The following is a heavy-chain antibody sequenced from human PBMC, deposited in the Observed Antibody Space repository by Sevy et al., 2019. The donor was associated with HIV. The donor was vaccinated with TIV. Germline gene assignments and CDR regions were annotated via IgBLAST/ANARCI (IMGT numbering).Heavy chain of an antibody. CDR1: GYRFTDYY. CDR2: INRNSDVT. D-gene: IGHD2-2*02. J-gene: IGHJ4*01. Sequence: ASVKVSCETSGYRFTDYYIHWVRQAPGQGLEWMGWINRNSDVTKSAKKFQDRVIMTKDTSISTVYMELRGLTFDDSVVYYCARDQEFCITTTCYSGLDHWGHGSLVTVSS. CDR3: ARDQEFCITTTCYSGLDH. V-gene: IGHV1-2*02.